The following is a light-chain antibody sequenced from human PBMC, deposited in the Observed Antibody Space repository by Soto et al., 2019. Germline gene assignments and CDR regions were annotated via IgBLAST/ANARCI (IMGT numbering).Light chain of an antibody. Sequence: AIRMTESPSSLSASTGDRVTITCRASQGISSYLAWYQQKPGKAPKLLIYAAPTLQTGVPSRFSGSGSGTEFTLTVNSLQPEDFATYYCQQGYTSAITFGQGTRLEI. CDR3: QQGYTSAIT. CDR2: AAP. CDR1: QGISSY. J-gene: IGKJ5*01. V-gene: IGKV1-8*01.